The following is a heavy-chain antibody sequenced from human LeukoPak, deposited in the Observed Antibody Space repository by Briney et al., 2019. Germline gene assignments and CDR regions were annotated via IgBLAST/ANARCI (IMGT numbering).Heavy chain of an antibody. CDR1: GFTFSSYG. V-gene: IGHV3-23*01. CDR3: AKVRYCSGTSCSDDAFDI. CDR2: FSGSGHSI. Sequence: PGGSLRLSCAASGFTFSSYGMSWVRRAPGKGLEWVSTFSGSGHSIYYADSVKGRFTISRDNSKNTLYLQMNSLRAEDTAVYYCAKVRYCSGTSCSDDAFDIWGQGTMVTVSS. D-gene: IGHD2-2*01. J-gene: IGHJ3*02.